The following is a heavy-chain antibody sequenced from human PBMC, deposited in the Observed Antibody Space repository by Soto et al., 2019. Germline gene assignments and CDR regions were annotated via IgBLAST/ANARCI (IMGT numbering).Heavy chain of an antibody. J-gene: IGHJ4*02. D-gene: IGHD2-15*01. CDR3: ARFEGGPHSYFDH. CDR2: IIPIFGTT. V-gene: IGHV1-69*13. Sequence: GASVKVSCKASGDTFSSYAISWVRQAPGQGLEWMGGIIPIFGTTIYAQKFQGRVSITADESTSTAYMELSSLRSEDTAVYYCARFEGGPHSYFDHWGQGTLVTVSS. CDR1: GDTFSSYA.